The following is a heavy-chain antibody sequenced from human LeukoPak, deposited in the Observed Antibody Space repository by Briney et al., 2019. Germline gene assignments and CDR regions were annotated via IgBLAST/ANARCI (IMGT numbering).Heavy chain of an antibody. V-gene: IGHV4-59*08. CDR3: ARQGGSYPDY. CDR2: IYYSGST. J-gene: IGHJ4*02. CDR1: GGSLSSYY. Sequence: SETLSLTCPVSGGSLSSYYWSWVRQPPGKGLEWIGYIYYSGSTNYNPSLKSRVTISVDTSKNQFSLKLSSVTAADTAVYYCARQGGSYPDYWGQGTLVTVSS. D-gene: IGHD1-26*01.